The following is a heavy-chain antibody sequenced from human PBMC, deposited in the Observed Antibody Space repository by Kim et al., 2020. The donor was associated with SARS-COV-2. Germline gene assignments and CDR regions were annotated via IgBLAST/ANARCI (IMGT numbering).Heavy chain of an antibody. D-gene: IGHD2-21*01. Sequence: YYGDSVKGRFTISRDNAKNSLYLQMNSLRAEDTAVYYCARLDWGGRYFDYWGQGTLVTVSS. CDR3: ARLDWGGRYFDY. V-gene: IGHV3-7*01. J-gene: IGHJ4*02.